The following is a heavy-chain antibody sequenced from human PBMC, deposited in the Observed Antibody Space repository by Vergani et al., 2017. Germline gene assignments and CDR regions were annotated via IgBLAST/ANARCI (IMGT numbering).Heavy chain of an antibody. Sequence: QLQLQESGPGLVKPSETLSLTCTVSGGSISSSSYYWSWIRQPAGKGLEWIGRIYTSGSTNYNPSLKSRVTISVDTSKNQFSLKLSSVTAADTAVYYCARVHDYGDYGFDYWGQGTLVTVSS. D-gene: IGHD4-17*01. V-gene: IGHV4-61*02. CDR3: ARVHDYGDYGFDY. J-gene: IGHJ4*02. CDR2: IYTSGST. CDR1: GGSISSSSYY.